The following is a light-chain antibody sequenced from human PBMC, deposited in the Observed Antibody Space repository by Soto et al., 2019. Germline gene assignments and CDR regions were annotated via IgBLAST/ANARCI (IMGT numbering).Light chain of an antibody. CDR2: GAS. CDR1: QSVSSSQ. CDR3: QQYATSPHT. J-gene: IGKJ2*01. Sequence: EIVLTQSPGTLSLSPGESATLSCRASQSVSSSQVAWYQQKPGQARRLLIYGASSRATGFPDRFSGVGSETDFTLTISRLEPEDFAVYYCQQYATSPHTFGQGTKLEIK. V-gene: IGKV3-20*01.